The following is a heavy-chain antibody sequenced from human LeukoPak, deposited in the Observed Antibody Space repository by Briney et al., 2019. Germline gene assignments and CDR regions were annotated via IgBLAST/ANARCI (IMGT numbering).Heavy chain of an antibody. V-gene: IGHV3-7*01. CDR1: GFTFSSYW. J-gene: IGHJ4*02. D-gene: IGHD5-12*01. CDR2: INQDGSEK. CDR3: AREDGYNTMNH. Sequence: GGSLRLSCAASGFTFSSYWISWVRQAPGKGLEWVANINQDGSEKQFVDSVKGRFTISRDNAKNSLYLQINSLRAEDTAVYYCAREDGYNTMNHWGQGTLVTVSS.